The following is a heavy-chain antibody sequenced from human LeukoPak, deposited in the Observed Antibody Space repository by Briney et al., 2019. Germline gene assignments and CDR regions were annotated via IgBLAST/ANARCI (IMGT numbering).Heavy chain of an antibody. CDR3: AREEVLRFLGFDY. CDR1: GGSISSGGYS. Sequence: SETLSLTCAVSGGSISSGGYSWSWIRQPPGKGLEWIGYIYHSGSTYYNPSLKSRVTISVDRSKNQFSLKLSSVTAADTAVYYCAREEVLRFLGFDYWGQGTLVTVSS. V-gene: IGHV4-30-2*01. D-gene: IGHD3-3*01. J-gene: IGHJ4*02. CDR2: IYHSGST.